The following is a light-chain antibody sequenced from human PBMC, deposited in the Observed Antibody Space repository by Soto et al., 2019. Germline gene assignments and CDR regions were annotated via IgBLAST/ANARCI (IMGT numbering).Light chain of an antibody. J-gene: IGKJ2*01. V-gene: IGKV3-15*01. Sequence: LVMTQSPATLSVSPGERATLSCRASQSVGSKLIWYQHKPGQAPRLLIYGASDRATGIPARFSGSGSGAEFTLTISSGQSEDSAIYYCQERSKWPLYTFGQGTKLEIK. CDR1: QSVGSK. CDR3: QERSKWPLYT. CDR2: GAS.